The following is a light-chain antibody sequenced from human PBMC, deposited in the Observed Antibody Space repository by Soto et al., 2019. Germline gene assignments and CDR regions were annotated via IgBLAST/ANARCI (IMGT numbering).Light chain of an antibody. V-gene: IGLV1-44*01. J-gene: IGLJ1*01. CDR3: ATWDDSRKGV. CDR2: TNN. CDR1: SSNIESHT. Sequence: QSVLTQPPSASGTPGQRITISCSGSSSNIESHTVNWYQQVPRAAPKLLINTNNQRPSGVPDRFSGSKSGASASLAISGLQPEDEATYYCATWDDSRKGVFGTGTKGTVL.